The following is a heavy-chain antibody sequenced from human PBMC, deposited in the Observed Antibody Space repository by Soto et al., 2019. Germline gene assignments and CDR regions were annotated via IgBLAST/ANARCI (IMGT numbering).Heavy chain of an antibody. Sequence: QVQLVESGGGVVQPGRSLRLSCAASGFTFSSYGMHWVRQAPGKGLEWVAVISYDGSNKYYADSVKGRFTISRDNSKNTLYLQMNSLRAEDTAVYYCAKDYRFGELLSPDYWGQGTLVTVSS. CDR1: GFTFSSYG. CDR2: ISYDGSNK. J-gene: IGHJ4*02. V-gene: IGHV3-30*18. CDR3: AKDYRFGELLSPDY. D-gene: IGHD3-10*01.